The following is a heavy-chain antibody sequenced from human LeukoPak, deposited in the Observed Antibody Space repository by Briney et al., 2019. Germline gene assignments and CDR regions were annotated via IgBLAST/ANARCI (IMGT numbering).Heavy chain of an antibody. Sequence: GGSLRLSCAASGFTFSSYSMNWVRQAPGKGLEWVSSISSSSSYIYYADSVKGRFTISRDNAKNSLYLQMNSLRAEDTAVYYCASGADFWSGPNWFDPWGQGTLVTVSS. D-gene: IGHD3-3*01. CDR3: ASGADFWSGPNWFDP. V-gene: IGHV3-21*01. CDR2: ISSSSSYI. CDR1: GFTFSSYS. J-gene: IGHJ5*02.